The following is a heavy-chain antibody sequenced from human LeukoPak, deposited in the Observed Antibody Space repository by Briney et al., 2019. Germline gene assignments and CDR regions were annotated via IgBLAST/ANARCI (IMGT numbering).Heavy chain of an antibody. CDR3: ARYEERLLRAWFDP. Sequence: GSSVKVSCTASGGTFSSYAISWVRQAPGQGLEWMGGIIPILGTANYAQKFQGRVTITADESTSTAYMELSSLRSEDTAVYYCARYEERLLRAWFDPWGQGTLVTVSS. D-gene: IGHD2-15*01. CDR2: IIPILGTA. J-gene: IGHJ5*02. V-gene: IGHV1-69*01. CDR1: GGTFSSYA.